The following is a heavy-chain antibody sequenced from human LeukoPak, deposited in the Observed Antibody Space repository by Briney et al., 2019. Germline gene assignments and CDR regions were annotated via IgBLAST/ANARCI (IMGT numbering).Heavy chain of an antibody. J-gene: IGHJ5*02. Sequence: GGSLRLSCAASGFTFSKYGMSWVRQAPGQGLEWVSTIGGGGSDTFYADSVKGRFTISRDNSKNTLYLQMNSLRAEDTALYYCAKSGARVHWLVHWGQGTLVTVSS. CDR2: IGGGGSDT. CDR3: AKSGARVHWLVH. V-gene: IGHV3-23*01. D-gene: IGHD1-26*01. CDR1: GFTFSKYG.